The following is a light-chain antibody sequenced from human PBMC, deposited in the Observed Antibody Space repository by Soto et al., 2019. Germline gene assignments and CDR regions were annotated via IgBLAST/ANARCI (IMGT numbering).Light chain of an antibody. J-gene: IGKJ5*01. CDR3: QQYDDLPIT. CDR1: QGISSW. V-gene: IGKV1-33*01. Sequence: DIQMTQSPSSVSASLGDRVTITCRASQGISSWLAWYQQKPGKAPKLLIDDASNLETGVPSRFSGSGSGTHFTFTISSLQPEDIATYYCQQYDDLPITFGQGTRLEIK. CDR2: DAS.